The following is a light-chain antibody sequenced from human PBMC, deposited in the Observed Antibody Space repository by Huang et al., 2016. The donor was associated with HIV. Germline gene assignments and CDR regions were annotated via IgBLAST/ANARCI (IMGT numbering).Light chain of an antibody. V-gene: IGKV1-8*01. CDR2: GSS. J-gene: IGKJ1*01. CDR3: QQYSKYPLT. Sequence: AIRMTQSPSSLSASTGDTVTISCRANQDINNYLAWYQQKPGRAPKLLIYGSSTLQSGVPSRFNASGSGTDFTLTIDCLQSVDFAVYYCQQYSKYPLTFGQGTKVEIK. CDR1: QDINNY.